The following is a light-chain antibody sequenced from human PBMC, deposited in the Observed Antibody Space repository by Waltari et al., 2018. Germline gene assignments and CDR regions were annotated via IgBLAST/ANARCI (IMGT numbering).Light chain of an antibody. CDR2: AAS. J-gene: IGKJ4*01. CDR1: QGISNS. Sequence: DIQMTQSPSSLSASVGDRVTITCRASQGISNSLAWYQQKPGKAPKLLLYAASRLESGVPSRFSGSGSGTDYTLTISSLQPEDFATYYCQQYYGTPFFGGGTKVEIK. CDR3: QQYYGTPF. V-gene: IGKV1-NL1*01.